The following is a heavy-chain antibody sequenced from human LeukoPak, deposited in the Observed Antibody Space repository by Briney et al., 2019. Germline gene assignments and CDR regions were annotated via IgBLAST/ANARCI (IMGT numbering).Heavy chain of an antibody. Sequence: SETLSLTCTVSGGSISSYYWSWIRQPPGKGLEWIGYIYYSGSTKYNPSLRSRVTISVDTSKNQFSLKMSSVTAADTAVYYCARGLYYYDSSGYWGYYFDYWGQGTLVTVSS. CDR1: GGSISSYY. V-gene: IGHV4-59*01. D-gene: IGHD3-22*01. J-gene: IGHJ4*02. CDR3: ARGLYYYDSSGYWGYYFDY. CDR2: IYYSGST.